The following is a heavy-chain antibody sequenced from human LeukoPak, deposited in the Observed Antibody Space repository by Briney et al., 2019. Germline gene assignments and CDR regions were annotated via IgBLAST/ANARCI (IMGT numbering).Heavy chain of an antibody. V-gene: IGHV4-61*02. CDR1: GASISSGSYF. J-gene: IGHJ4*02. CDR3: ARSNYYDSSSYWDY. CDR2: IYSSGST. D-gene: IGHD3-22*01. Sequence: SETLSLTYTVSGASISSGSYFWSWIRQPAGKGLEWIGRIYSSGSTNYNPSLKSRVPISVDTAKNQFSLKLSSVTAADTAVYFCARSNYYDSSSYWDYWGQGSLVTVSS.